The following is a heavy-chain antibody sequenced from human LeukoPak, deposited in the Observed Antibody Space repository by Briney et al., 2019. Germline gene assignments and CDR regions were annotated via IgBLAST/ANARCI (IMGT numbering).Heavy chain of an antibody. CDR1: GFTFSNYW. J-gene: IGHJ4*02. Sequence: AGGSLRLSCAASGFTFSNYWMSWVRQAPGKGLEWVANIRQDGSERYYVDSVKGRFTISRDNGKNTLYLQMNSLRAEDTAVYYCARGSTYYDSSGQVPFDYWGQGTLVTVSS. D-gene: IGHD3-22*01. V-gene: IGHV3-7*01. CDR3: ARGSTYYDSSGQVPFDY. CDR2: IRQDGSER.